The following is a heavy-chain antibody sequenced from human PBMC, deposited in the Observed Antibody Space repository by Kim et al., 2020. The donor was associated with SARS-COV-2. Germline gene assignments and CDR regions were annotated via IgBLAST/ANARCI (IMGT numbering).Heavy chain of an antibody. D-gene: IGHD4-17*01. CDR2: ISGSGGST. CDR3: AKEVGYGDCLRGGFDY. V-gene: IGHV3-23*01. Sequence: GGSLRLSCAASGFTFSSYAMSWVRQAPGKGLEWVSAISGSGGSTYYADSVKGRFTISRDNSKNTLYLQMNSLRAEDTAVYYCAKEVGYGDCLRGGFDYWGQGTLVTVSS. J-gene: IGHJ4*02. CDR1: GFTFSSYA.